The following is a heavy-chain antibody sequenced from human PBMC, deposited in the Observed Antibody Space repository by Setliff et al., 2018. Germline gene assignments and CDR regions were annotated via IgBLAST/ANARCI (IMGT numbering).Heavy chain of an antibody. D-gene: IGHD5-12*01. Sequence: SGPTLVNPTQTLTLTCTFSGFSLSTSGMYVSWIRQPPGKALEWLGSIDWYDDKLYSTSLKTRLTISKDTSKNQVVLTMTNMNPVDTATYYCARIRKGYTGYEGFDYWGQGTLVTVSS. CDR1: GFSLSTSGMY. CDR3: ARIRKGYTGYEGFDY. J-gene: IGHJ4*02. CDR2: IDWYDDK. V-gene: IGHV2-70*17.